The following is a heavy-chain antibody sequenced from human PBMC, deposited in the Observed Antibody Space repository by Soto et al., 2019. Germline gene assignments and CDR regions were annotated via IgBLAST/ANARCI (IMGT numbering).Heavy chain of an antibody. CDR1: GYSFTSYW. CDR3: ARPQSTYYYDSSGYIYAFDI. D-gene: IGHD3-22*01. Sequence: GESLKISCKGSGYSFTSYWIGWVRQMPGKGLEWMGIIYPGDSDTRYSPSFQGQVTISADKSISTAYLQWSSLKASDTAMYYCARPQSTYYYDSSGYIYAFDIWGQGTMVTVSS. J-gene: IGHJ3*02. V-gene: IGHV5-51*01. CDR2: IYPGDSDT.